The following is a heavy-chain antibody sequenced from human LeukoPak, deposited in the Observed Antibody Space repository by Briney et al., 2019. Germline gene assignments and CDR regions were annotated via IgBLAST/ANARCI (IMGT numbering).Heavy chain of an antibody. Sequence: GGSLRLSCAASGFTFSSYGMHWVRQAPGKGLEWVAFIRYDGSNKYYADSVKGRFTISRDNSKNTLYLQMNSLRAEDTAVYYCEEGGRHYYDSSGYYDYWGQGTLVTVSS. CDR3: EEGGRHYYDSSGYYDY. CDR1: GFTFSSYG. CDR2: IRYDGSNK. V-gene: IGHV3-30*02. J-gene: IGHJ4*02. D-gene: IGHD3-22*01.